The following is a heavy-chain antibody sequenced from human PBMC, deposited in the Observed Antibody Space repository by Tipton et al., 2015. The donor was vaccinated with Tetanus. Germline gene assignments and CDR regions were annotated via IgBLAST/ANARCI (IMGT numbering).Heavy chain of an antibody. CDR1: GFTFSGSA. CDR2: IRSTTNNYAT. D-gene: IGHD6-13*01. J-gene: IGHJ4*02. Sequence: SLRLSCAASGFTFSGSAMHWVRQASGKGLEWVGRIRSTTNNYATEYTASVKGRFTIARDDSKNTAFLQMNSLKVEDTAIYYCVKSRGGNSGYGDWGQGTLVTVSS. CDR3: VKSRGGNSGYGD. V-gene: IGHV3-73*01.